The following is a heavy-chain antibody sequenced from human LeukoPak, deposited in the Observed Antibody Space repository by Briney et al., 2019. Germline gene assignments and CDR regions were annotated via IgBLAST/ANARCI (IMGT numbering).Heavy chain of an antibody. Sequence: SETLSLTCTVSGGSISSSDYYWGWIRQPPGKGLEWIGSIHYSGSTYYSPSLRSRVTISVDTSKNQFSLKLSSVTAADTAVYYCARLRLFDTTGYYYDFDYWGQGTLVTVSS. CDR2: IHYSGST. D-gene: IGHD3-22*01. CDR3: ARLRLFDTTGYYYDFDY. CDR1: GGSISSSDYY. V-gene: IGHV4-39*01. J-gene: IGHJ4*02.